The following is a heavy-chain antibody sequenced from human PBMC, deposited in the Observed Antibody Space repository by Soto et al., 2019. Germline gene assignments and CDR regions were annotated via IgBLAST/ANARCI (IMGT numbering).Heavy chain of an antibody. CDR2: IWYDGSNK. CDR3: ASDPHMTTVTIYIFDY. V-gene: IGHV3-33*01. J-gene: IGHJ4*02. CDR1: GFTFSSYG. Sequence: PGGSLRLSCAASGFTFSSYGMHWVRQAPGKGLEWVAVIWYDGSNKYYADSVKGRFTISRDNSKNTLYLQMNSLRAEDTAVYYCASDPHMTTVTIYIFDYWGQGTLVTVSS. D-gene: IGHD4-17*01.